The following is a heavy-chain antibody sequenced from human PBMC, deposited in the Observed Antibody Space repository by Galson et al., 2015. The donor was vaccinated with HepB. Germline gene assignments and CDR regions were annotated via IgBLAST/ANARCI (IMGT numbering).Heavy chain of an antibody. D-gene: IGHD7-27*01. CDR2: IYYSGST. CDR1: GGSISSGGYY. Sequence: TLSLTCTVSGGSISSGGYYWSWIRQHPGKGLEWIGYIYYSGSTYYNPSLKSRVTISVDTSKNQFSLKLSSVTAADTAVYYCARVSWGYYYGMDVWGQGTTVTVSS. V-gene: IGHV4-31*03. CDR3: ARVSWGYYYGMDV. J-gene: IGHJ6*02.